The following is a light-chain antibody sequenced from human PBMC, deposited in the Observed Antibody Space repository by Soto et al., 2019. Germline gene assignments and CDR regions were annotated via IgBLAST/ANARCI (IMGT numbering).Light chain of an antibody. CDR2: GVD. CDR3: SSHAGKNKYVL. V-gene: IGLV2-8*01. J-gene: IGLJ2*01. CDR1: SRDIGYYDF. Sequence: QSVLTQPSSASGSPGQSVTISCTGTSRDIGYYDFVSWYQQLPGKAPKLMIYGVDKRPSGVPHRFSGTRSGSTASLTVSGLQAEDEAVYYCSSHAGKNKYVLFGGGTKLTVL.